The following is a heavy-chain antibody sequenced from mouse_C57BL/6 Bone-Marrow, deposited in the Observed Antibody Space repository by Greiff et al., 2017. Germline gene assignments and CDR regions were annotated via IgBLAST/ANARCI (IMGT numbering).Heavy chain of an antibody. CDR3: ARGAVGGY. D-gene: IGHD1-1*01. CDR2: IWTGGGT. V-gene: IGHV2-9-1*01. J-gene: IGHJ2*01. Sequence: VQLVESGPGLVAPSPSLSITCTVSGFSLTSYAISWVRQPPGKGLEWLGVIWTGGGTNYNSARKARLSISKDNSTTQVVLKRNSLQTYDTARYYCARGAVGGYWGQGTTLTVSS. CDR1: GFSLTSYA.